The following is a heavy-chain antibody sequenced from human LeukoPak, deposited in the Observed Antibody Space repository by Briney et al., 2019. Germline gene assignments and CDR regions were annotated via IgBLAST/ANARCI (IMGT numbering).Heavy chain of an antibody. J-gene: IGHJ5*02. CDR3: AKEAASPPEDWFDP. CDR1: GFTFSSYG. V-gene: IGHV3-30*02. D-gene: IGHD6-25*01. Sequence: GGSLRLSCAASGFTFSSYGMQWVRQAPGKGLEWVAFIRYDGSNKYYADSVKGRFNISRDNSKNTLYLQMNSLRAEDTAVYYCAKEAASPPEDWFDPWGQGTLVTVSS. CDR2: IRYDGSNK.